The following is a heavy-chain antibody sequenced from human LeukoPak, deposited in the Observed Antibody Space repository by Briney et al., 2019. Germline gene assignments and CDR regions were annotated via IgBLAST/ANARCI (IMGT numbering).Heavy chain of an antibody. Sequence: GESLKISCKGSGYSFTTYWIGWVRQMPGKGLEWMGIIYPSDSDTRYRPSFQGQVTISVDKSINTAYLQWSNLRASDTAIYYCARRPYYYGMDVWGQGTAVTVSS. V-gene: IGHV5-51*01. CDR3: ARRPYYYGMDV. CDR1: GYSFTTYW. J-gene: IGHJ6*02. CDR2: IYPSDSDT.